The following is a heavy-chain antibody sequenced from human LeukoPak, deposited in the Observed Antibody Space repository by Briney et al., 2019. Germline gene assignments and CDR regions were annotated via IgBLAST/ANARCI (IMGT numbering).Heavy chain of an antibody. J-gene: IGHJ4*02. CDR3: AREEMAVSGYFDY. V-gene: IGHV3-53*01. CDR2: ISSGGGT. Sequence: GGSLRLSCAASGFTVSSNYMSWVRQAPGKGLEWVSLISSGGGTYYADSVKGRFTISRDNSKSLVYLQMNSLRADDTAVYYCAREEMAVSGYFDYWGQGILVTVSS. CDR1: GFTVSSNY. D-gene: IGHD5-24*01.